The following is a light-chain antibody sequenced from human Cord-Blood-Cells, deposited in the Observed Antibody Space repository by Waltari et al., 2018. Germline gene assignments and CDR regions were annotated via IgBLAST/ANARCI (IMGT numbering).Light chain of an antibody. J-gene: IGKJ2*01. CDR2: GAS. CDR1: QSVSSSY. Sequence: EIVLTQSPGTLSLSPGERATLSCRASQSVSSSYLAWYQQKPGQAPRLLIYGASSRATGIPDRVSGRGSGTDFTLTISRLEPEDFAVYYCQQYGSSPYTFGQGTKLEIK. CDR3: QQYGSSPYT. V-gene: IGKV3-20*01.